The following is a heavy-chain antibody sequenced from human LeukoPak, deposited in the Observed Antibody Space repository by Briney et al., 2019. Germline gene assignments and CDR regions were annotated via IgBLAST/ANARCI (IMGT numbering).Heavy chain of an antibody. CDR3: ARGRTNYFDY. V-gene: IGHV1-8*01. Sequence: GASVNVSCKASGYTFTSCDINWVRQASGQGPEWMGGMNPNSGNTVYAQKFQGRVTMTRDTSISTSYMELSSLRSDDTAVYYCARGRTNYFDYWGQGTLVTVSS. CDR1: GYTFTSCD. CDR2: MNPNSGNT. J-gene: IGHJ4*02.